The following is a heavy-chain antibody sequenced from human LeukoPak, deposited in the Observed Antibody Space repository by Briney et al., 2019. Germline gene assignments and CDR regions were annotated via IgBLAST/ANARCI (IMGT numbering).Heavy chain of an antibody. CDR1: GFTFSRYW. Sequence: GGSLRLSCAASGFTFSRYWMSWVRQAPGKGPEWVANIKEDGSEQYYVDSVKGRFTISRDNAKNSLHLQMNSLRAEDTAVYYCATYQGYNYGPFDYWGQGTLVTVSS. CDR3: ATYQGYNYGPFDY. D-gene: IGHD5-18*01. CDR2: IKEDGSEQ. J-gene: IGHJ4*02. V-gene: IGHV3-7*05.